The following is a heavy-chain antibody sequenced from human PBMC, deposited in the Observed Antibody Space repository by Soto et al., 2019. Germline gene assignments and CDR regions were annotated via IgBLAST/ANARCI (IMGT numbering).Heavy chain of an antibody. J-gene: IGHJ4*02. V-gene: IGHV3-49*03. CDR3: TRDTTKMESWELTDY. CDR1: GFTFGDYA. Sequence: PGGSLRLSCTASGFTFGDYAMSWFRQAPGKGLEWVGFIRSKAYGGTTEYAASVKGRFTISRDDSKSIAYLQMNSLKTEDTAVYYCTRDTTKMESWELTDYWGQGTLVTVSS. D-gene: IGHD1-26*01. CDR2: IRSKAYGGTT.